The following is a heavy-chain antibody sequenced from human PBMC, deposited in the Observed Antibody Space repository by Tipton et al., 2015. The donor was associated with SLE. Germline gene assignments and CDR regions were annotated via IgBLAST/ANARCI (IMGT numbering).Heavy chain of an antibody. D-gene: IGHD3-16*01. Sequence: SLRLSCAVSGFTFDDYAMHWVRQPPGKGLEWVSLISWDGDTTYYTDPVKGRFTISRDNSKNSLYLQMNSLRVEDTGLYYCTKVRMLGVQIDAFDFWGQGTMVTVSS. CDR3: TKVRMLGVQIDAFDF. CDR1: GFTFDDYA. CDR2: ISWDGDTT. V-gene: IGHV3-43D*04. J-gene: IGHJ3*01.